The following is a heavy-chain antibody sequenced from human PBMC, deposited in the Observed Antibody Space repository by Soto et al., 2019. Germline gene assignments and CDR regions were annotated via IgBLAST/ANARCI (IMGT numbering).Heavy chain of an antibody. CDR1: GGTFSSYA. CDR2: IIPMFRTP. D-gene: IGHD2-2*01. J-gene: IGHJ3*02. V-gene: IGHV1-69*12. Sequence: QVQLVQSGAEVKKTGSSVKLSCKASGGTFSSYAFSWVRQAPRQGLEWMGGIIPMFRTPNYAPKFRDRVTITADESTTTLYMELTGLKSDDTALYFCASMPSVILNSYGFVTPFDIWGQGTMVTVSS. CDR3: ASMPSVILNSYGFVTPFDI.